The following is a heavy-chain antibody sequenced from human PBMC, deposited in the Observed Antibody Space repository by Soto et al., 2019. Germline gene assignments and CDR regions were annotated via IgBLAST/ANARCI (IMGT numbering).Heavy chain of an antibody. CDR3: ATWGPLFTIFGVVTNYGRAV. D-gene: IGHD3-3*01. V-gene: IGHV3-23*01. J-gene: IGHJ6*02. Sequence: GGSLRLSCAASGFTFSSYAMSWVRQAPGKGLEWVSAISGSGGSTYYADSVKGRFTISRDNSKNTLYLQMNSLRAEDTAVYYCATWGPLFTIFGVVTNYGRAVRAQGTTVTGSS. CDR1: GFTFSSYA. CDR2: ISGSGGST.